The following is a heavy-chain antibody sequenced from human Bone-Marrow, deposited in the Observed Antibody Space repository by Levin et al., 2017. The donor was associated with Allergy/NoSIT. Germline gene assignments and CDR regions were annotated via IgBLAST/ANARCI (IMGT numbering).Heavy chain of an antibody. D-gene: IGHD2-2*01. CDR3: ARTVCSSTSCYVGVAFDI. CDR2: ISSSSSYI. CDR1: GFTFSSYS. Sequence: GGSLRLSCAASGFTFSSYSMNWVRQAPGKGLEWVSSISSSSSYIYYADSVKGRFTISRDNAKNSLYLQMNSLRAEDTAVYYCARTVCSSTSCYVGVAFDIWGQGTMVTVSS. V-gene: IGHV3-21*01. J-gene: IGHJ3*02.